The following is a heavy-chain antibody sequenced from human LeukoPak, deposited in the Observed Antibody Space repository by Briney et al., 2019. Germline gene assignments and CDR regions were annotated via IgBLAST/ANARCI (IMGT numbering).Heavy chain of an antibody. V-gene: IGHV3-30*02. J-gene: IGHJ5*02. CDR1: GFTFSSYG. CDR2: IRYDGSNK. Sequence: PGGSLRLSCAASGFTFSSYGMRWVRQAPGKGLEWVAFIRYDGSNKYYADSVKGRFTISRDNSKNTLYLQMNSLRAEDTAVYYCAKPTYGSGRTNWFDPWGQGTLVTVSS. D-gene: IGHD3-10*01. CDR3: AKPTYGSGRTNWFDP.